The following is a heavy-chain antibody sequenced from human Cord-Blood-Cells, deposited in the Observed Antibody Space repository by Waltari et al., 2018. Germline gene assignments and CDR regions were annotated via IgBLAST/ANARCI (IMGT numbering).Heavy chain of an antibody. CDR1: GGSISSSSYY. J-gene: IGHJ4*02. Sequence: QLQLQESGPGRVKPSETLSLTCTVSGGSISSSSYYWGWIRQPPGKGLEWIGSIYYSGSTYYNPSLKSRVTISVDTSKNQFSLKLSSVTAADTAVYYCARRVRFLEWLGDFDYWGQGTLVTVSS. D-gene: IGHD3-3*01. CDR2: IYYSGST. CDR3: ARRVRFLEWLGDFDY. V-gene: IGHV4-39*01.